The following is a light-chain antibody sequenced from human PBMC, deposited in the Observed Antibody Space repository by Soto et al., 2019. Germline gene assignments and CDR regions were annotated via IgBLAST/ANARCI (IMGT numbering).Light chain of an antibody. J-gene: IGKJ2*01. CDR2: GAS. Sequence: EIVLTQSPGTVSLSPGERATLSCRASQSVASNHLAWYQQQPGQAPRLLIYGASIRATGIPDRFSGSGSGTDFTLTISRLEPEDFAVYYCQQYGRSTGTFGPGTKVEIK. V-gene: IGKV3-20*01. CDR1: QSVASNH. CDR3: QQYGRSTGT.